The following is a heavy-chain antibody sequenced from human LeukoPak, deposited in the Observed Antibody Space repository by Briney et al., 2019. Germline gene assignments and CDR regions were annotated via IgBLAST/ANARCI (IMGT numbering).Heavy chain of an antibody. D-gene: IGHD6-13*01. CDR2: INHSGST. V-gene: IGHV4-34*01. J-gene: IGHJ4*02. Sequence: PSETLSLTCAVYGGSFSGYYWSWIRQPPGKGLEWIGEINHSGSTNYNPSLKSRVTMSIDTSKNQFSLKLTSVTAADTAVYYCARGSSSWLIRFDYWSQGILVTVSS. CDR1: GGSFSGYY. CDR3: ARGSSSWLIRFDY.